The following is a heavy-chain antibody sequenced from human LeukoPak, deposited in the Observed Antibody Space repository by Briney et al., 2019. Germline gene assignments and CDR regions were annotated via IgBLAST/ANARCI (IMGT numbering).Heavy chain of an antibody. J-gene: IGHJ4*02. CDR3: ARDGGSGSSRPNFDF. Sequence: SETLSLTCTVSGGSISSGDYYWSWIRQPPGKGLEWIGYIYYSGSTYYNPSLKSRVTISVDTSKNQFSLKLSSVTAADTAVYYCARDGGSGSSRPNFDFWGQGTLVTVSS. CDR1: GGSISSGDYY. CDR2: IYYSGST. D-gene: IGHD3-10*01. V-gene: IGHV4-30-4*01.